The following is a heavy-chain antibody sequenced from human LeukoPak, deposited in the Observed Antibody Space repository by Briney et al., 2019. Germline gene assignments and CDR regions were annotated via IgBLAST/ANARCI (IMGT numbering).Heavy chain of an antibody. D-gene: IGHD1-14*01. Sequence: GGSLRLSCAASGFTFSSYSMHWIRQAPGKGLEYVSAISSDGRNTYYASSVRGRFTISRDNSKNTLYLQMGSLRAEDMAVYYCVREEGSYNEIDYWGQGSLVTVSS. J-gene: IGHJ4*02. CDR1: GFTFSSYS. CDR2: ISSDGRNT. V-gene: IGHV3-64*01. CDR3: VREEGSYNEIDY.